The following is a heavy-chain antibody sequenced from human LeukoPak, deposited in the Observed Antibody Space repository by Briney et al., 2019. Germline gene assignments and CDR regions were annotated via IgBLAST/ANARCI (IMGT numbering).Heavy chain of an antibody. D-gene: IGHD7-27*01. J-gene: IGHJ4*02. CDR1: GGSISTYY. CDR2: VYYSGST. CDR3: ASNTGTVFDY. Sequence: SETLSLTCTVSGGSISTYYWSWIRQPPGKGLEWIGYVYYSGSTEYNPSLRSRITISLEMSKQQFSLNLTSVTAADTAIYYCASNTGTVFDYWGQGALVTVSS. V-gene: IGHV4-59*01.